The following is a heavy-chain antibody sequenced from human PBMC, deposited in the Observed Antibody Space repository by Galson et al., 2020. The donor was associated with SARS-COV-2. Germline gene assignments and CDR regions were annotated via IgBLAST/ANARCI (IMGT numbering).Heavy chain of an antibody. CDR2: IYHSGST. CDR1: GGSISSGGYS. D-gene: IGHD2-2*01. Sequence: ASETLSLTCAVSGGSISSGGYSWSWIRQPPGKGLEWIGYIYHSGSTYYNPSLKSRVTISVDRSKNQFSLKLSSVTAADTAVYYCARVTCSSTSCYFDYWGQGTLVTVSS. CDR3: ARVTCSSTSCYFDY. V-gene: IGHV4-30-2*01. J-gene: IGHJ4*02.